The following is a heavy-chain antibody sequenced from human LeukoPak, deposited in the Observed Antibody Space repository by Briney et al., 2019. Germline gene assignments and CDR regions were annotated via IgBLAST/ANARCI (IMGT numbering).Heavy chain of an antibody. D-gene: IGHD3-22*01. CDR3: ARRDDSSGYHKIFDY. CDR2: IYYSGNT. CDR1: GDSISTSNSY. V-gene: IGHV4-39*01. J-gene: IGHJ4*02. Sequence: PSETLSLTCTVSGDSISTSNSYWGWIRQPPGKGLEWIGSIYYSGNTYYNASLKSRVTISIDTSKNQFYLKLSSLTAADTAVYYCARRDDSSGYHKIFDYWGPGTLVTVSS.